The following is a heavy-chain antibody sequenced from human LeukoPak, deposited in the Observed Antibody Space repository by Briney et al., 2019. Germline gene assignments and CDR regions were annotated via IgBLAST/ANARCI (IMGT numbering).Heavy chain of an antibody. V-gene: IGHV3-7*05. J-gene: IGHJ4*02. CDR1: GFTFSNYW. CDR2: IKQDGSEK. Sequence: PGGSLRLSCAASGFTFSNYWMSWVRQAPGKGLEWVANIKQDGSEKLYVDSLKGRFTTSRDNAKNSLYLQMNSLRAEDTAVYYCATLGAYDRFDSWGQGTLVTVSS. CDR3: ATLGAYDRFDS. D-gene: IGHD5-12*01.